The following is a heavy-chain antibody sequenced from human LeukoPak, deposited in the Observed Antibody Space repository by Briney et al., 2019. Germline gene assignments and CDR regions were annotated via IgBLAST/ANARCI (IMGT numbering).Heavy chain of an antibody. D-gene: IGHD4-17*01. CDR3: AREETLDYGDYSYWFDP. V-gene: IGHV1-18*01. CDR1: GYTFTSYG. Sequence: ASVKVSCKASGYTFTSYGISWVRQAPGQGLEWMGWISAYSGNTNYAQKLQGRVTMTTDTSTSTAYMELRSLRSDDTAVYYCAREETLDYGDYSYWFDPWGQGTLVTVSS. CDR2: ISAYSGNT. J-gene: IGHJ5*02.